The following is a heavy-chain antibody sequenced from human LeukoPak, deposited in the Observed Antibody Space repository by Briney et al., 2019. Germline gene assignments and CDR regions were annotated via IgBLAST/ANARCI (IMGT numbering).Heavy chain of an antibody. D-gene: IGHD6-6*01. Sequence: GGSLRLSCAASGFTFSSYGMHWVRQAPGKGLEWVAFIRYDGSNKYYADSVKGRFTISRDNSKNTLYLQMNSLRAEDTAVYYCAKDGLSRAARTQEGEALDYWGQGTLVTVSS. CDR1: GFTFSSYG. CDR2: IRYDGSNK. V-gene: IGHV3-30*02. CDR3: AKDGLSRAARTQEGEALDY. J-gene: IGHJ4*02.